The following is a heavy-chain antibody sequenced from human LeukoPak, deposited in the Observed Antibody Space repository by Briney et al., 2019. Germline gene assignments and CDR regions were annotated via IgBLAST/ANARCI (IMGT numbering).Heavy chain of an antibody. V-gene: IGHV3-73*01. Sequence: GGSLRLSCAASGFTFSGSAMHWVRQASGKGLEWVGRIRSKANSYATAYAASVKGRFTISRDDSKNTAYLQMNSLKTEDTAVYYCTRSHYYDSSGYPTLIDYWGQGTLVTVS. CDR2: IRSKANSYAT. D-gene: IGHD3-22*01. J-gene: IGHJ4*02. CDR3: TRSHYYDSSGYPTLIDY. CDR1: GFTFSGSA.